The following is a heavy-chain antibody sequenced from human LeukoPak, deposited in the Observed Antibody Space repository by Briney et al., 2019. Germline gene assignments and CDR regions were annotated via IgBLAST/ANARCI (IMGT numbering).Heavy chain of an antibody. J-gene: IGHJ6*03. Sequence: PSETLSLTCAVYGGSFSGYYWSWIRQPPGKGLEWIGEINHSGSTNYNPSLKSRVTISVDTSKNQFSLKLSSVTAADTAVYYCARAGHYYDSSGYYYLTLDSYYYYVDVWGKGTTVTVSS. CDR2: INHSGST. CDR1: GGSFSGYY. CDR3: ARAGHYYDSSGYYYLTLDSYYYYVDV. V-gene: IGHV4-34*01. D-gene: IGHD3-22*01.